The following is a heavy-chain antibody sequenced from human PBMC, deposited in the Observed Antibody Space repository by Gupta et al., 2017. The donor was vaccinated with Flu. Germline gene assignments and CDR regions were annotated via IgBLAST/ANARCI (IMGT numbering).Heavy chain of an antibody. CDR1: GFCLSSDG. D-gene: IGHD3-10*01. J-gene: IGHJ5*02. Sequence: QVQLVESGGGVVQPGRSLRTSCAACGFCLSSDGMHGVRQAPGKGLEWVAVIWYDGSNKYYADSVKGRFTISRDNSKNTLYLQMNSLRAEDTAVYYCARDFVVRGVSAGNWFDPWGQGTLVTVSS. V-gene: IGHV3-33*01. CDR3: ARDFVVRGVSAGNWFDP. CDR2: IWYDGSNK.